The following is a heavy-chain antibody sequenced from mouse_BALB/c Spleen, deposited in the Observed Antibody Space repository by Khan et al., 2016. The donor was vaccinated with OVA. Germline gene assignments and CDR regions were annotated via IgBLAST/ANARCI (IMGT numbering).Heavy chain of an antibody. J-gene: IGHJ2*01. CDR3: ARVYGSTGVDY. D-gene: IGHD1-1*01. CDR2: VGSGGST. Sequence: EVELVESGGGLVKPGGPLKLSCAASGFTFSSHAMSWVRQSPEKRLEWVASVGSGGSTYYPDSVKGRFTISRDNARDILYLQMSSLRSEDTAMYYCARVYGSTGVDYWGQGTALTVSS. V-gene: IGHV5-6-5*01. CDR1: GFTFSSHA.